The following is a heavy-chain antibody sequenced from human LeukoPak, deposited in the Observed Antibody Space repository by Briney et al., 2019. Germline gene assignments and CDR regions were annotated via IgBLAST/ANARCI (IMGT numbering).Heavy chain of an antibody. CDR1: GGTFSSYA. Sequence: SVKVSCKASGGTFSSYAISWVRQAPGQGLEWMGGIIPIFGTANYAQKFQGRVTITADKSTSTAYMELSSLRSEDTAVYYCARKYYYGSGSPDYWGQGTLVTVSS. D-gene: IGHD3-10*01. CDR2: IIPIFGTA. V-gene: IGHV1-69*06. J-gene: IGHJ4*02. CDR3: ARKYYYGSGSPDY.